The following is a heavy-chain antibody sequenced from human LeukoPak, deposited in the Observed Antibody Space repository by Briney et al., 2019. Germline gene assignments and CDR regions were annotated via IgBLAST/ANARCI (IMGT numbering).Heavy chain of an antibody. Sequence: GGSLRLSCAASGFTVSSNYMSWVRQAPGKGLEWVSVIYSGGSTYYADSVKGRFTISRDNSKNTLYLQMNSLRAEDTAVYYCARASYTNDFWSGYYDFDYWGQGTLDTVSS. D-gene: IGHD3-3*01. V-gene: IGHV3-66*02. J-gene: IGHJ4*02. CDR1: GFTVSSNY. CDR2: IYSGGST. CDR3: ARASYTNDFWSGYYDFDY.